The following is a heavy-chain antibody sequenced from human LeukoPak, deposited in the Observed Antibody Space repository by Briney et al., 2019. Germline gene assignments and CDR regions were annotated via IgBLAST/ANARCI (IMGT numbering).Heavy chain of an antibody. CDR2: ISTSGST. CDR3: ARDLLWFGELDGAFDI. J-gene: IGHJ3*02. CDR1: GGSISSYY. D-gene: IGHD3-10*01. Sequence: PSETLSLTCTVSGGSISSYYWSWIRQSAGKGLEWIGRISTSGSTNYNPSLKSRVTMSVDMSKNQFSLKLSSVTAADTAVYYCARDLLWFGELDGAFDIWGQGTMVTVSS. V-gene: IGHV4-4*07.